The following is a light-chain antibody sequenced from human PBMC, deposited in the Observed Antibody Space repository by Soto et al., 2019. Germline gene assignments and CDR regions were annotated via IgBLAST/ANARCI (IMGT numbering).Light chain of an antibody. CDR2: DVS. CDR3: CSYAGIYVV. CDR1: SSDVGGYNY. Sequence: QSALTQPRSVSGSPGQSVTISCTGTSSDVGGYNYVSWYQQHPGKSPKLMISDVSKRPSGVPDRFSGSKSGNTASLTISGIQAEDEADYYCCSYAGIYVVFGGGTKVTVL. V-gene: IGLV2-11*01. J-gene: IGLJ2*01.